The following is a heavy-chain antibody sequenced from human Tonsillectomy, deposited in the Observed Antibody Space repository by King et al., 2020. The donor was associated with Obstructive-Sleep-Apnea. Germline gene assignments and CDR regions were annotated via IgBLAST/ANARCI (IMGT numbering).Heavy chain of an antibody. Sequence: VQLVESGGGLIQPGGSLRLSCAASGFTFSSYSMNWVRQAPGKGREWVSYISNSGSTIYYADSVRGRFTISRDNAKNSLYLQMNSLRAEDTAVYYCARGLKYYDILTGYYRNNWFDPWGQGTLVTVSS. CDR1: GFTFSSYS. V-gene: IGHV3-48*04. J-gene: IGHJ5*02. D-gene: IGHD3-9*01. CDR2: ISNSGSTI. CDR3: ARGLKYYDILTGYYRNNWFDP.